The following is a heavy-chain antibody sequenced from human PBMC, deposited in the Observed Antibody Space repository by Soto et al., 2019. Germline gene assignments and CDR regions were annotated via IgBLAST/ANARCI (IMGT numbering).Heavy chain of an antibody. Sequence: GGSLRLSCAASGFTFSSYWMSWVRQAPGKGLEWVANIKQSGGETYYVDSVKGRFTISRDNSKNTLYLQMNSLRAEDTAVYYCAKDRRYYDSSGYYYFDYWGQGTLVTVSS. V-gene: IGHV3-7*05. D-gene: IGHD3-22*01. CDR3: AKDRRYYDSSGYYYFDY. CDR2: IKQSGGET. J-gene: IGHJ4*02. CDR1: GFTFSSYW.